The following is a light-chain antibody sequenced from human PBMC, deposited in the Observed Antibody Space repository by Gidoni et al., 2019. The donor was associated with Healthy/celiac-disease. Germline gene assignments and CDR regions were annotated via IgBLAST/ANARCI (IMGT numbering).Light chain of an antibody. CDR2: SHT. CDR3: AAWDASLNGPV. J-gene: IGLJ2*01. V-gene: IGLV1-44*01. Sequence: QSVLTQPPSASGHPGQRVTISCSGSSSNIGSNTVNWYQQLPGTAPKLLIYSHTQRPTGVPDRFSASKSGTSASLAISGLQSEDEADYYCAAWDASLNGPVFGGGTKLTVL. CDR1: SSNIGSNT.